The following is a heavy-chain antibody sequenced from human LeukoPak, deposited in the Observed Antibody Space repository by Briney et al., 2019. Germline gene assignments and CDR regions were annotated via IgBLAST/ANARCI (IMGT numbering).Heavy chain of an antibody. CDR3: ARVSGYKARTFDY. CDR1: GGSISSHY. Sequence: SETLSLTCTVSGGSISSHYWSWIRQPPGEGLEWIGYIYYSGSTNYNPSLKSRVTISVDTSKNQFSLKLSSVTAADTAVYYCARVSGYKARTFDYWGQGTLVTVSS. V-gene: IGHV4-59*11. D-gene: IGHD5-12*01. J-gene: IGHJ4*02. CDR2: IYYSGST.